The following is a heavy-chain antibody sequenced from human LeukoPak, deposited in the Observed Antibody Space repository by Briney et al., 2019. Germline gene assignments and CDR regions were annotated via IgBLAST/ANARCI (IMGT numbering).Heavy chain of an antibody. J-gene: IGHJ3*02. CDR3: ARGWITIFGVVISHAFDI. CDR2: INHSGST. D-gene: IGHD3-3*01. CDR1: GGSFSVYY. V-gene: IGHV4-34*01. Sequence: PSETLSLTCAVYGGSFSVYYWSWIRQPPGKGLEWIGEINHSGSTNYNPSLKSRVTISVDTSKNQFSLKLSSVTAADTAVYYCARGWITIFGVVISHAFDIWGQGTMVTVSS.